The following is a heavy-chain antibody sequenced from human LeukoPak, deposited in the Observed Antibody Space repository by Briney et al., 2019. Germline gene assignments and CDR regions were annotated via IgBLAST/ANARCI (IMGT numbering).Heavy chain of an antibody. V-gene: IGHV3-23*01. J-gene: IGHJ4*02. D-gene: IGHD6-19*01. CDR3: AKDMGYSSGIDY. CDR2: ISGSGGST. Sequence: PGGSLRLSCAASGFTFSSYAMSWVRQAPGKGLEWVSAISGSGGSTYYADSVKGRFTISRDNSKNTLYLQMNSLSAEDTAVYYCAKDMGYSSGIDYWGQGTLVTVSS. CDR1: GFTFSSYA.